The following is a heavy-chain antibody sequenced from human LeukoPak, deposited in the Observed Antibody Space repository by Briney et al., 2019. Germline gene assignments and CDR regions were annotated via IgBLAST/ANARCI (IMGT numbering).Heavy chain of an antibody. CDR1: GYTFTGYY. CDR2: INPNSGGT. D-gene: IGHD3-10*01. CDR3: ARDHSLRLWFGEPSPNWFDP. Sequence: ASVKVSCKASGYTFTGYYMHWVRQAPGQGLEWMGWINPNSGGTNYAQKFQGRVTMTRDTSISTAYMELSRLRSDDTAVYYCARDHSLRLWFGEPSPNWFDPWGQGTLVTVSS. V-gene: IGHV1-2*02. J-gene: IGHJ5*02.